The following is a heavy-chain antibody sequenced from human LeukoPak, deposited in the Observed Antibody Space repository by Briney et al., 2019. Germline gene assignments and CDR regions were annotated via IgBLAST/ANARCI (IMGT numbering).Heavy chain of an antibody. J-gene: IGHJ4*02. CDR2: IKQDGSET. V-gene: IGHV3-7*03. CDR1: GFTFSNYW. CDR3: VRDNYSYRLDV. D-gene: IGHD2-21*01. Sequence: AGGSLRLSCAASGFTFSNYWMNWVRQAPGKGLEWVANIKQDGSETYYVDSVKGRFTISRDNSKNTLYLHMNSLRAEDTAIYFCVRDNYSYRLDVWGQGTLVTVSS.